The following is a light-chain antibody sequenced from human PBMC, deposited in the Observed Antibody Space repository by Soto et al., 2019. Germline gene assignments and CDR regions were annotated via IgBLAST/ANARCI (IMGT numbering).Light chain of an antibody. J-gene: IGLJ1*01. CDR1: KSDIGVYDF. CDR3: KSYAGTNTYV. V-gene: IGLV2-8*01. Sequence: QSALTQPPSASGSPGQSVTISCTGTKSDIGVYDFVSWYQPHPGNAPRLIIYDGVQRPSGVPDRFSGSESGNTASLTVSGLQAADEADYFCKSYAGTNTYVFGSGTKVTVL. CDR2: DGV.